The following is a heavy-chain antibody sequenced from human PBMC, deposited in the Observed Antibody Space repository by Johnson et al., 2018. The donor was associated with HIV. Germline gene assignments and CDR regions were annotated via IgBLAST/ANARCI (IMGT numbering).Heavy chain of an antibody. D-gene: IGHD6-25*01. CDR3: ARDVAAAKMDAFDT. Sequence: QVQLVESGGGVVRPGGSLRLACAASGFTFKNSVMHWVRQAPGKGLEWVAVMSYDGSFQDYADSVRGRFTISRDNSRSTLFLEMINLRDEDTALYYCARDVAAAKMDAFDTWGQGTMVIVSS. V-gene: IGHV3-30*01. J-gene: IGHJ3*02. CDR1: GFTFKNSV. CDR2: MSYDGSFQ.